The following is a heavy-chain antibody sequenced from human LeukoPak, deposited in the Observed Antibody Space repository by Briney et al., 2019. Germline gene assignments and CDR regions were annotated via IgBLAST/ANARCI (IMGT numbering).Heavy chain of an antibody. D-gene: IGHD2-2*01. Sequence: GGSLRLSCAASGFTFSSYAMSWVRQAPGKGLEWVSAISGSGGSTYYADSVKGRFTISRDNSKNTLYLQMNSLRAEDTAVYYCAKEVVPAAILYYYYYGMDAWGQGTTVTVSS. CDR3: AKEVVPAAILYYYYYGMDA. CDR2: ISGSGGST. V-gene: IGHV3-23*01. J-gene: IGHJ6*02. CDR1: GFTFSSYA.